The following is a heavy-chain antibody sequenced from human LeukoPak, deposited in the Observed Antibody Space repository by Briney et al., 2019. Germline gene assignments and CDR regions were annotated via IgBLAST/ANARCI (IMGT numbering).Heavy chain of an antibody. J-gene: IGHJ3*02. CDR3: ARCSTPHWIFDAFDI. Sequence: ASVKVSCKASGYTFTGHYMHWVRQAPGQGPEWMGWINPNSGGTNYAQKFQGRVTMTRDTSISTAYMELSGLRSDDPAVYYCARCSTPHWIFDAFDIWGQGTMVTVSS. D-gene: IGHD1-1*01. V-gene: IGHV1-2*02. CDR1: GYTFTGHY. CDR2: INPNSGGT.